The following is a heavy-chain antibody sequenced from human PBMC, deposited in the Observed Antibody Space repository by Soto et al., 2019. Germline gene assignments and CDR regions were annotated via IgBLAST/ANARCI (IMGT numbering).Heavy chain of an antibody. CDR3: ARVPLTYYYDSSGYWWFDP. Sequence: SVKVSCKASGGTFSSYAISWVRQAPGQGLEWMGGIIPIFGTANYAQKFQGRVTITADESTSTAYMELSSLRSEDTAVYYRARVPLTYYYDSSGYWWFDPWGQGTLVTVFS. D-gene: IGHD3-22*01. CDR2: IIPIFGTA. V-gene: IGHV1-69*13. CDR1: GGTFSSYA. J-gene: IGHJ5*02.